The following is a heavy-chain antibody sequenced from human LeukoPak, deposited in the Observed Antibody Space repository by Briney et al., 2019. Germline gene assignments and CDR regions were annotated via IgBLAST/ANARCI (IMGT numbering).Heavy chain of an antibody. CDR1: GGSFSGYY. D-gene: IGHD2-2*02. J-gene: IGHJ6*03. Sequence: NPSETLSLTCAVYGGSFSGYYWSWIRQPPGKGLEWIGEINHSGSTNYNPSLKSRVTISVDTSKNQFSLRLSSVTAADTAVYYCARAADCSSTSCYTGGGGNYYYMDVWGKGTTVTVSS. CDR2: INHSGST. CDR3: ARAADCSSTSCYTGGGGNYYYMDV. V-gene: IGHV4-34*01.